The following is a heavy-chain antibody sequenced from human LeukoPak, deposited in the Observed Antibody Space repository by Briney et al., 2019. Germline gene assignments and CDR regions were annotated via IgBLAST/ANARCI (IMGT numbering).Heavy chain of an antibody. D-gene: IGHD4-17*01. CDR1: GGSISSSSYY. CDR2: IYYSGST. Sequence: SETLSLTCTVSGGSISSSSYYWGWIRQPPGKGLEWIGSIYYSGSTYYNPSLKSRVTISVDTSKNQFSLKLSSVTAADTAVYYCARRGDYGSQGAFDIWGQGTMVTVSS. J-gene: IGHJ3*02. V-gene: IGHV4-39*07. CDR3: ARRGDYGSQGAFDI.